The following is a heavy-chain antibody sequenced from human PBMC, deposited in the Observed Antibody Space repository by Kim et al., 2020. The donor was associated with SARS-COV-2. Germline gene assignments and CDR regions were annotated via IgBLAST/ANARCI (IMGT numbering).Heavy chain of an antibody. J-gene: IGHJ5*02. CDR3: VRNINWGWDA. Sequence: GESLKISCKASGYTFPNFWIGWVRQMPGRGLEWVGVIYTGDSNTGYSPSFQGQVTISVDKSINTAYLQRNSLKASETAIYYCVRNINWGWDAWGQGTRVT. V-gene: IGHV5-51*01. CDR2: IYTGDSNT. CDR1: GYTFPNFW. D-gene: IGHD7-27*01.